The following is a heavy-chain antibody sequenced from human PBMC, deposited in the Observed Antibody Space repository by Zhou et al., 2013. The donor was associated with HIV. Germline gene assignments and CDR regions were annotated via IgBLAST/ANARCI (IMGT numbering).Heavy chain of an antibody. D-gene: IGHD1-7*01. V-gene: IGHV1-69*05. CDR3: AIKGTEDRGWFDP. J-gene: IGHJ5*02. CDR1: GGTFSSYD. Sequence: QVQLVQSGAEVKKPGSSVKISCKASGGTFSSYDISWVRQVPGQGLEWMGGIIPIFRRPNYAQKFQGRVTITTDESTSTAYMDLSSLRSDDTAMYYCAIKGTEDRGWFDPWGQGTLVTVSS. CDR2: IIPIFRRP.